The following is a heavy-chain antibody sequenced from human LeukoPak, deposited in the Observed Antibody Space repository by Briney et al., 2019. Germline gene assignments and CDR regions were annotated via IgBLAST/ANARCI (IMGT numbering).Heavy chain of an antibody. Sequence: GGSLRLSCAASGFTFSSYAMHWVRQAPGKGLEWVAVISYDGSNKYYADSVKGRFTISRDNSKNTLYLQMNSLRAEDTAVYYCARDPSYYDFWSGYPSHYYGMDVWGQGTTVTVSS. J-gene: IGHJ6*02. CDR1: GFTFSSYA. D-gene: IGHD3-3*01. V-gene: IGHV3-30-3*01. CDR3: ARDPSYYDFWSGYPSHYYGMDV. CDR2: ISYDGSNK.